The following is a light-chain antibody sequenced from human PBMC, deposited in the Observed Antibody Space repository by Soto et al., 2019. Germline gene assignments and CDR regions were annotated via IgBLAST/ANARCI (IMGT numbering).Light chain of an antibody. V-gene: IGKV1-39*01. J-gene: IGKJ2*01. CDR3: QQSFGTPRT. CDR1: LSVATF. Sequence: DIQLTQYPSSLSSSVGYTFAITCLASLSVATFLNWYQQRPGEAPKVLIYGASRLHGGVPSRFSGSGSGTDFTLTISSLQPEDFATYYCQQSFGTPRTLGQGTKVDIK. CDR2: GAS.